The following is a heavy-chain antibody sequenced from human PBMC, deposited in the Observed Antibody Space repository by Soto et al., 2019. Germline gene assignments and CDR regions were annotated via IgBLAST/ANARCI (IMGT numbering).Heavy chain of an antibody. J-gene: IGHJ5*02. D-gene: IGHD3-22*01. CDR2: IYHSGTT. CDR3: ARDSSGYYWFDP. Sequence: ASATLSLTCAVSGFSISSGYFWGWIRQPPGKGPEWLGSIYHSGTTYYNPSVKGRVTISVDTSKNQFSLKMSSVTAADTAVYYCARDSSGYYWFDPWGQGTLVTVSS. CDR1: GFSISSGYF. V-gene: IGHV4-38-2*02.